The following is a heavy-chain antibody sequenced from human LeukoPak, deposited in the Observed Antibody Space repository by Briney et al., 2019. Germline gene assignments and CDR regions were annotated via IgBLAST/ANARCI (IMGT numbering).Heavy chain of an antibody. CDR1: GGSISSSSYY. CDR3: VRREESSGDNDAFDI. J-gene: IGHJ3*02. D-gene: IGHD2-15*01. CDR2: IYYSGST. Sequence: SETLSLTCTVSGGSISSSSYYWGWIRQPPGKGLEWIGSIYYSGSTYYNPSLKSRVTISVDTSKNQFSLKLSSVTAADTAVYYCVRREESSGDNDAFDIWGQGTMVTVSS. V-gene: IGHV4-39*01.